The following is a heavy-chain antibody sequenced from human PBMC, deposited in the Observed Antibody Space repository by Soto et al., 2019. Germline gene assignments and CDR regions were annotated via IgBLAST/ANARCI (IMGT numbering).Heavy chain of an antibody. Sequence: PGGSLRLCCAASGFTVGNAWLSWVRQAPGKGLEWVGRIKSKADGGTTDYAAPVKGRFTISRDDSKNMPYLQMNRLKTEDTAVYYCTTDSKLCGGGSCRSDFGMDFWGQGTTVTVSS. CDR1: GFTVGNAW. CDR2: IKSKADGGTT. V-gene: IGHV3-15*01. D-gene: IGHD2-15*01. CDR3: TTDSKLCGGGSCRSDFGMDF. J-gene: IGHJ6*02.